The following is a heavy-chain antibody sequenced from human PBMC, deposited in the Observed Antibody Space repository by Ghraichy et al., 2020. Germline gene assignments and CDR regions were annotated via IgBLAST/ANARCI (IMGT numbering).Heavy chain of an antibody. V-gene: IGHV4-34*01. CDR1: GGSLSGYY. CDR3: ASNVVVMEGTNVLYYRMAV. Sequence: SETLSLTCVVHGGSLSGYYWGWVRQPPGKGLEWIGEINYSGYTNYNPSLKSRVLMSVDTTKNQVSLKLSSVTAADTAKYYCASNVVVMEGTNVLYYRMAVSAQGPTVSVS. CDR2: INYSGYT. D-gene: IGHD2-21*01. J-gene: IGHJ6*02.